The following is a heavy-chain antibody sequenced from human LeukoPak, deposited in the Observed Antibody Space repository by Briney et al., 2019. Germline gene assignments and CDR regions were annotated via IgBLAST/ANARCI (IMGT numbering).Heavy chain of an antibody. V-gene: IGHV3-48*04. CDR3: ARPNMDYYDSSGPYDAFDI. CDR2: ISSSSSTI. Sequence: GGSLRLSCAASGFTVSSNYMSWVRQAPGKGLEWVSYISSSSSTIYYADSVKGRFTISRDNAKNSLYLQMNSLRAEDTAVYYCARPNMDYYDSSGPYDAFDIWGQGTMVTVSS. CDR1: GFTVSSNY. J-gene: IGHJ3*02. D-gene: IGHD3-22*01.